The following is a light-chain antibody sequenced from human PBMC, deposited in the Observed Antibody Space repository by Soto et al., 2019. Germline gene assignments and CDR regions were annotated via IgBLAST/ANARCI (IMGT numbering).Light chain of an antibody. CDR2: SAS. J-gene: IGKJ4*01. CDR1: QGISNW. V-gene: IGKV1-12*01. CDR3: QQTNTFFPLS. Sequence: DLQMTQSPSSVSASIGDRVTITCRASQGISNWLAWYQQQPGKAPKLLIYSASTLQSGVPSRFSGGGAGTHFTLIISSLQPEAFATYYCQQTNTFFPLSFGGGTKVEIK.